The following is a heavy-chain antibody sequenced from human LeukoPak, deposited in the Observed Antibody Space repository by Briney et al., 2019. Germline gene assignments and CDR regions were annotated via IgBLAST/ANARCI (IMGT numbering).Heavy chain of an antibody. V-gene: IGHV1-69*01. CDR1: GGTFSSYA. D-gene: IGHD6-13*01. CDR2: IIPIFGTA. J-gene: IGHJ4*02. CDR3: ASSTSSYSSSRYTDY. Sequence: GSSVKVSCKASGGTFSSYAISWVRQAPGQGLEWMGGIIPIFGTANYAQKFQGRVTITADESTSTAYMELSSLRSEDTAVYYCASSTSSYSSSRYTDYWGQGTLVTVSS.